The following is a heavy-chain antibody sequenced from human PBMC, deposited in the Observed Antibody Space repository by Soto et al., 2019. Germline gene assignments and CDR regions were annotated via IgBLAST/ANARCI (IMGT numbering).Heavy chain of an antibody. D-gene: IGHD6-19*01. V-gene: IGHV3-66*01. J-gene: IGHJ5*02. CDR1: GFTVGAKY. CDR2: LYGSGDT. Sequence: EVKLVESGGGLVQPGGSLRLSCAASGFTVGAKYMSWVRQAPGKGLEWVSVLYGSGDTCYADSVRGRFTISRDSSKNTLYLQMNSLRLDDTGVYYCAKAILQWQKVEWFDHWGQGALVSVSS. CDR3: AKAILQWQKVEWFDH.